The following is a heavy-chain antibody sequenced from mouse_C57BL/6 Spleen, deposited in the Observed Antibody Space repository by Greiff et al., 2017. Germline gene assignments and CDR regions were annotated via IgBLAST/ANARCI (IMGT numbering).Heavy chain of an antibody. J-gene: IGHJ3*01. CDR3: TRGGYGNYLAY. CDR1: GYTFTDYE. CDR2: IDPETGGT. Sequence: QVQLQQSGAELVRPGASVTLSCKASGYTFTDYEMHWVKQTPVHGLEWIGAIDPETGGTAYNQKFKGKAILTADKSSSTAYMELRSLTSEDSAVYYCTRGGYGNYLAYWGQGTLVTVSA. V-gene: IGHV1-15*01. D-gene: IGHD2-1*01.